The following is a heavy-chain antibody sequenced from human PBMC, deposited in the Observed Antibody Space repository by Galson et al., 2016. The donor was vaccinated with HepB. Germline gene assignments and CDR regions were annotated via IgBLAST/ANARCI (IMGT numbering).Heavy chain of an antibody. CDR2: IYSNGTT. J-gene: IGHJ4*02. CDR1: GFTFSSYN. V-gene: IGHV3-66*01. D-gene: IGHD3-3*01. Sequence: SLRLSCAASGFTFSSYNMNWVRQAPGKGLEWVSVIYSNGTTHYASSVKGRFTVSRDHSKNTLYLQMNNLRPEDTAVYYCARDSGYGDFWRFDLWGQGALVSVSS. CDR3: ARDSGYGDFWRFDL.